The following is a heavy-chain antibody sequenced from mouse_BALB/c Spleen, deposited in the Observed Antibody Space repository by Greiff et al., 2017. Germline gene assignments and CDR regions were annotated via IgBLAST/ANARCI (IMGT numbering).Heavy chain of an antibody. CDR2: IYPGSGST. D-gene: IGHD2-3*01. CDR1: GYTFTSYW. V-gene: IGHV1S22*01. CDR3: YDGYRPY. J-gene: IGHJ3*01. Sequence: LQQPGSELVRPGASVKLSCKASGYTFTSYWMHWVKQRPGQGLEWIGNIYPGSGSTNYDEKFKSKATLTVDTSSSTAYMQLSSLTSEDSAVYYCYDGYRPYWGQGTLVTVSA.